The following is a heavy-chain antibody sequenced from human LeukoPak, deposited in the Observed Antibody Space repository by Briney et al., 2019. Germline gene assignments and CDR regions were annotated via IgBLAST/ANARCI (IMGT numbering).Heavy chain of an antibody. CDR3: ARVPRRWVFGHIGGARKDRYYYYMDV. D-gene: IGHD3-10*01. J-gene: IGHJ6*03. CDR1: GGSFSNYY. V-gene: IGHV4-34*01. Sequence: PSETLSLTCAVYGGSFSNYYWSWIRQPPGKGLEWIGEINHGGSTNYNPSLKSRVTISVDASKNQFSLKLSSVTAADTAVYYCARVPRRWVFGHIGGARKDRYYYYMDVWGKGTTVTVSS. CDR2: INHGGST.